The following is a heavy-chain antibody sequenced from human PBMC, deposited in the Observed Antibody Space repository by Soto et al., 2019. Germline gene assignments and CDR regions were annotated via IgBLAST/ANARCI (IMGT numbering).Heavy chain of an antibody. V-gene: IGHV4-30-2*01. J-gene: IGHJ5*02. CDR2: IYHTGTT. CDR3: ARDPAP. Sequence: SETLSLTCTVSGGSINSGDYSWAWIRQPPGKGLEWIGYIYHTGTTYYNMSLKSRVTISVDRSKNQFSLKLSSVTAAETAVYYCARDPAPWGQGTLVTVSS. CDR1: GGSINSGDYS.